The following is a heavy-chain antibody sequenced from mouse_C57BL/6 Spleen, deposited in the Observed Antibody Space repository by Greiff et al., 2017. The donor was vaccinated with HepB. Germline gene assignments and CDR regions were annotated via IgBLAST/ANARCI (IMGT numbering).Heavy chain of an antibody. CDR2: INPNNGGT. Sequence: VQLQQSGPELVKPGASVKIPCKASGYTFTDYNMDWVKQSHGKSLEWIGDINPNNGGTIYNQKFKGKATLTVDKSSSTAYMELRSLTSEDTAVYYCARVTYGNYVGYFDYWGQGTTRTVSS. J-gene: IGHJ2*01. CDR3: ARVTYGNYVGYFDY. CDR1: GYTFTDYN. V-gene: IGHV1-18*01. D-gene: IGHD2-1*01.